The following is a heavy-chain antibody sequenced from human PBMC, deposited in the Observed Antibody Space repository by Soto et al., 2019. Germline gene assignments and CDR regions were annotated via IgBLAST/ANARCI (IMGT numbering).Heavy chain of an antibody. D-gene: IGHD6-13*01. CDR3: AKDPSGIAAAGPDY. Sequence: EVQLLESGGGLVQPGGSLRLSCAASGFTFSSYAMSWVRQAPGKGLEWVSAISGSGGSTYYADSVKGRFTISRDNSKNTLYLQMNSRRAEDTVVYYCAKDPSGIAAAGPDYGGQGTLVTVSS. CDR1: GFTFSSYA. V-gene: IGHV3-23*01. J-gene: IGHJ4*02. CDR2: ISGSGGST.